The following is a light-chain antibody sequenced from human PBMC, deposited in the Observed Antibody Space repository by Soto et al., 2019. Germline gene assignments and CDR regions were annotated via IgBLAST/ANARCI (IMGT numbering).Light chain of an antibody. V-gene: IGKV3-20*01. J-gene: IGKJ2*01. CDR2: GAS. CDR3: QHYGTSLYT. Sequence: EIVLTQSPGTLSLSPGERATLSCRASQSVSINYLAWYQQKPGQAPRLLIYGASNRATGIPDRFRGSGSGTDFSLTISRLEPEDFAVYYCQHYGTSLYTFGQGTKLEIK. CDR1: QSVSINY.